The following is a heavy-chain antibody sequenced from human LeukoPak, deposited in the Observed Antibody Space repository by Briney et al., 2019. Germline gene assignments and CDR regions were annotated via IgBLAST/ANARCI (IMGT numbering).Heavy chain of an antibody. J-gene: IGHJ5*02. CDR1: GGSFSGYY. V-gene: IGHV4-34*01. D-gene: IGHD2-2*01. CDR2: INHSGST. Sequence: PSETLSLTCAVYGGSFSGYYWSWIRQPPGKGLEWIGEINHSGSTNYNPSLKSRVTISVDTSKNQFSLKLSSVTAADTAVYYCARGVYCSSTSCYFLSWFDPLGQGTLVTVSS. CDR3: ARGVYCSSTSCYFLSWFDP.